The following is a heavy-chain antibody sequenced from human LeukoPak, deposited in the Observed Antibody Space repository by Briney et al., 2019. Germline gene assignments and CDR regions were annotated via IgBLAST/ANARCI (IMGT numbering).Heavy chain of an antibody. J-gene: IGHJ3*02. CDR3: AREGVVPAAIYAFDI. CDR2: INPNSGGT. D-gene: IGHD2-2*01. CDR1: GYTFTGYY. V-gene: IGHV1-2*02. Sequence: ASVKVSCKASGYTFTGYYMHWVRQVPGQGLEWMGWINPNSGGTNYAQKFQGRVTMTRDTSISTAYMELSRLRSDDTAMYYCAREGVVPAAIYAFDIWGQGTMVTVSS.